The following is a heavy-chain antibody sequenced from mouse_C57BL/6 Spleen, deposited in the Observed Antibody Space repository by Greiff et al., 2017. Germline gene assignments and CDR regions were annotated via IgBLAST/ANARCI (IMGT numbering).Heavy chain of an antibody. CDR2: IDPENGDT. CDR1: GFNIKDDY. CDR3: TKGATYYYAMDY. V-gene: IGHV14-4*01. Sequence: EVQLQESGAELVRPGASVKLSCTASGFNIKDDYMHWVKQRPEQGLEWIGWIDPENGDTEYASKFQGKATITADTSSNTAYLQLSSLTSEDTAVYYCTKGATYYYAMDYWVQGTSVTVSS. J-gene: IGHJ4*01. D-gene: IGHD3-1*01.